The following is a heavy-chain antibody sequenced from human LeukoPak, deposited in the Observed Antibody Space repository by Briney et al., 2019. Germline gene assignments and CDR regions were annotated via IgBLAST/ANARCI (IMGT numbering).Heavy chain of an antibody. CDR1: GYTFTGYY. CDR2: INPSGSST. V-gene: IGHV1-46*01. CDR3: ARDLLDY. Sequence: ASVKVSCKASGYTFTGYYMHWVRQAPGQGLEWMGLINPSGSSTLYAQKFQGRVTMTRDMSTTTDYMELSSLRSEDTAVYYCARDLLDYWGQGTLVTVSS. J-gene: IGHJ4*02.